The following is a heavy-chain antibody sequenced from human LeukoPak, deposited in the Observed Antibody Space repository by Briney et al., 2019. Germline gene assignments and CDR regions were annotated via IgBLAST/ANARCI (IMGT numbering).Heavy chain of an antibody. V-gene: IGHV3-23*01. CDR2: ISATGGTT. Sequence: GGSLRLSCAASGFTFSSYAMSWVRQAPGKGLEWVSSISATGGTTKYADSVKGRFTISRDESKNTVYLQMNSLRVEDTAVYYCAKPTVTTVTLFDYWGQGTLVTVSS. CDR1: GFTFSSYA. D-gene: IGHD4-17*01. CDR3: AKPTVTTVTLFDY. J-gene: IGHJ4*02.